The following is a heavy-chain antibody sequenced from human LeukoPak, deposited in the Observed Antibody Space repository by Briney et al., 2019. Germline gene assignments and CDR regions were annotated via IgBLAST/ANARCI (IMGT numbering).Heavy chain of an antibody. J-gene: IGHJ4*02. D-gene: IGHD5-12*01. Sequence: PSETLSLTCAVYGGSFGGYYWSWIRQPPGKGLEWIGEINHSGSTNYNPSLKSRVTISVDTSKNQFSLKLSSVTAADTAVYYCARGPGYSGYESIDYWGQGTLVTVSS. V-gene: IGHV4-34*01. CDR3: ARGPGYSGYESIDY. CDR1: GGSFGGYY. CDR2: INHSGST.